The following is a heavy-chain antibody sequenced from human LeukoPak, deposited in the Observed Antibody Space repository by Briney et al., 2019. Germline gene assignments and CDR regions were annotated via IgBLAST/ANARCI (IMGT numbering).Heavy chain of an antibody. D-gene: IGHD6-19*01. CDR1: GGSFSGYY. Sequence: SETLSLTCAVYGGSFSGYYWSWIRQPPGKGLEWIGEINHSGSTNYNPSLKSRVTISVDTSKNQFSLKLSSVTAADTAVYYCASSGWYLLTLDYWGQGTLVTVSS. CDR2: INHSGST. V-gene: IGHV4-34*01. J-gene: IGHJ4*02. CDR3: ASSGWYLLTLDY.